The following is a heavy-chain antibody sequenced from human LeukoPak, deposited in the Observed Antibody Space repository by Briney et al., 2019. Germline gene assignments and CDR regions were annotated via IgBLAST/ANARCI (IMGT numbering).Heavy chain of an antibody. D-gene: IGHD3-3*01. V-gene: IGHV4-39*01. CDR3: ARHMFVKGVRFLEWLLPNYFDY. J-gene: IGHJ4*02. Sequence: SETLSLTCSVSGGSISSSGYYWGWIRQPPGKGLECIGTIYYSGNTYYNPSLESRVTISVDTSKNQLSLKLRSVTAADTAVYYCARHMFVKGVRFLEWLLPNYFDYWGQGTLVTVSS. CDR2: IYYSGNT. CDR1: GGSISSSGYY.